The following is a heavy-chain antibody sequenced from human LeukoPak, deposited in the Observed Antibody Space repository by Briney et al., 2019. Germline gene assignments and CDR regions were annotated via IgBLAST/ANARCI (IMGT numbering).Heavy chain of an antibody. V-gene: IGHV1-69*05. Sequence: GASVKVSCKASGYTFTSYYMHWVRQAPGQGLEWMGRIIPIFGTANYAQKFQGRVTITMDESTSTAYMELSSLRSEDTAVYYCARDYYDFWSGYSTRSDAFDIWGQGTMVTVSS. CDR2: IIPIFGTA. CDR3: ARDYYDFWSGYSTRSDAFDI. D-gene: IGHD3-3*01. CDR1: GYTFTSYY. J-gene: IGHJ3*02.